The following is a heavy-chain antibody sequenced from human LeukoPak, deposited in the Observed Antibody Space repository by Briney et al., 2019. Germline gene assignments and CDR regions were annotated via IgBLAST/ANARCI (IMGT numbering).Heavy chain of an antibody. J-gene: IGHJ4*02. Sequence: SETLSLTCAVSGGSISIINWCSWVRQPPGKGREWIGEIDHSGITNYNPSLKSRVNISVDKSKNQFSLQLSSVHAADTAVYSCARGAPSGGSITFDYWGQGTLVTVSS. CDR2: IDHSGIT. CDR3: ARGAPSGGSITFDY. D-gene: IGHD2-15*01. V-gene: IGHV4-4*02. CDR1: GGSISIINW.